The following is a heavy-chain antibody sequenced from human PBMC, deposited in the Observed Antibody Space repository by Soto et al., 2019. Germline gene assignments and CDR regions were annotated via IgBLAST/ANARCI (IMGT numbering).Heavy chain of an antibody. CDR1: GGSISSSSYY. CDR2: IYYSGST. D-gene: IGHD4-17*01. Sequence: SETLSLTCTVSGGSISSSSYYWGWIRQPPGKGLEWIGSIYYSGSTYYNPSLKSRVTISVDTSKNQFSLKLSSVTAADTAVYYCARPTDYYFDYWGQGTLVTVSS. CDR3: ARPTDYYFDY. V-gene: IGHV4-39*01. J-gene: IGHJ4*02.